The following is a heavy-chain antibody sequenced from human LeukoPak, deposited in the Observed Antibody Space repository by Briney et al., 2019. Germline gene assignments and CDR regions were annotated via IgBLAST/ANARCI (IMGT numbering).Heavy chain of an antibody. CDR1: GGTFSSYA. CDR3: ATTPGYCTSGVCYPHYYYYYGMDV. Sequence: ASVKVSCKASGGTFSSYAISWVRQAPGQGLEWMGRIIPILGIANYAQKFQGRVTITADKSTSTAYMELSSLRSEDTAVYYCATTPGYCTSGVCYPHYYYYYGMDVWGQGTTVTVSS. V-gene: IGHV1-69*04. CDR2: IIPILGIA. D-gene: IGHD2-8*01. J-gene: IGHJ6*02.